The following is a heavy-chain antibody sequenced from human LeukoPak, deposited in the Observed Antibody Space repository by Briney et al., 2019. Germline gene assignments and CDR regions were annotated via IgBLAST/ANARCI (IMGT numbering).Heavy chain of an antibody. CDR3: ACLSGSYPFYFDY. V-gene: IGHV4-39*01. D-gene: IGHD1-26*01. CDR1: GDSISSSSFY. J-gene: IGHJ4*02. CDR2: IYYSGSM. Sequence: SETLSLTCTVSGDSISSSSFYWGWIRQPPGKRLEWIGNIYYSGSMYYNPSLQSRVTISVDTSKNQFSLKLTSVTAADTGLYYCACLSGSYPFYFDYWGQGTLVTVSS.